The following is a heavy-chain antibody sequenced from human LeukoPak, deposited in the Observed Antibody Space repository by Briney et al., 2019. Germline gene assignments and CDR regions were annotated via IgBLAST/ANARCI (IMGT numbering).Heavy chain of an antibody. CDR3: AKDGSVLLWFGELVPPSTPDY. Sequence: PGGSLRLSCAASGFTFSSYAMHWVRQAPGKGLEWVAVISYDGSNKYYADSVKGRFTISRDNSKNTLYLQMNSLRAEDTAVYYCAKDGSVLLWFGELVPPSTPDYWGQGTLVTVSS. D-gene: IGHD3-10*01. V-gene: IGHV3-30*04. CDR2: ISYDGSNK. J-gene: IGHJ4*02. CDR1: GFTFSSYA.